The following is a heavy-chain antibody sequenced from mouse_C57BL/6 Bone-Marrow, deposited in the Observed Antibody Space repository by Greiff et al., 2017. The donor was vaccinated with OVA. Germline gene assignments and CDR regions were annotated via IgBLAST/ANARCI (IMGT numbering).Heavy chain of an antibody. V-gene: IGHV10-1*01. Sequence: EVQLVESGGGLVQPKGSLKLSCAASGFSFNTYAMNWVRQAPGKGLEWVARIRSKSNNYATYYADSVKDRFTISRDDSESMLYLQMNNLKTEDTAMYYCVRQGTYYSNYGWYFDVWGTGTTVTVSS. D-gene: IGHD2-5*01. J-gene: IGHJ1*03. CDR1: GFSFNTYA. CDR3: VRQGTYYSNYGWYFDV. CDR2: IRSKSNNYAT.